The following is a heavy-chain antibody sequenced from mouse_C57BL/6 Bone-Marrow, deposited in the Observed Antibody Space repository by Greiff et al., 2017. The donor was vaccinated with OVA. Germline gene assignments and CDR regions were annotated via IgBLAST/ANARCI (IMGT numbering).Heavy chain of an antibody. V-gene: IGHV14-1*01. J-gene: IGHJ3*01. D-gene: IGHD2-4*01. Sequence: VQLKESGAELVRPGASVKLSCTASGFNIKDYYMHWVKQRPEQGLEWIGRIDPEDGDTEYAPKFQGKATMTADTSSNTAYLQLSSLTSEDTAVYYCTRGYYDYDGYAYWGQGTLVTVSA. CDR1: GFNIKDYY. CDR3: TRGYYDYDGYAY. CDR2: IDPEDGDT.